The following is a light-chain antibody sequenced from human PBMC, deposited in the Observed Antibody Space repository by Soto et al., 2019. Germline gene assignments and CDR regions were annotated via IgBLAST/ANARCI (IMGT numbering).Light chain of an antibody. CDR3: SSYTSSSTYVI. J-gene: IGLJ2*01. Sequence: QSALTQPASVSGSPGQSITISCTGTSSDIGDYNYVSWYQQHPGKAPKLIIYEVSNRPSGVSNRFSGSKSGNTASLTISELQAEDEADYHCSSYTSSSTYVIFGGGTKLTVL. CDR2: EVS. V-gene: IGLV2-14*01. CDR1: SSDIGDYNY.